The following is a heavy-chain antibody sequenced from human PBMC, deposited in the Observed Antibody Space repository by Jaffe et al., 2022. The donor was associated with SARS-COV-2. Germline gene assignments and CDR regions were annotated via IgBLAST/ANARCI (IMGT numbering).Heavy chain of an antibody. Sequence: EVQLLESGGGLVQPGGSLRLSCAASGFTFSSYAMSWVRQAPGKGLEWVSAISGSGGSTYYADSVKGRFTISRDNSKNTLYLQMNSLRAEDTAVYYCANLGGVAGTWWYFDYWGQGTLVTVSS. CDR3: ANLGGVAGTWWYFDY. J-gene: IGHJ4*02. CDR1: GFTFSSYA. V-gene: IGHV3-23*01. D-gene: IGHD6-19*01. CDR2: ISGSGGST.